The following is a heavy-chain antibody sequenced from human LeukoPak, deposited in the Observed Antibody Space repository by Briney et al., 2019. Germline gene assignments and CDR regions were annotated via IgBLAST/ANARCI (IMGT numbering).Heavy chain of an antibody. D-gene: IGHD2-2*01. CDR1: GGSINNYF. Sequence: PSETLSLTCTVSGGSINNYFWSWIRQPPGKGLEYIGHIYYRGNTDYNPSLKSRVTISLDTSKNQFSLNLNSVTAADTAVYYCARWFCSTTTCYHMDVWGKGTTVTVSS. CDR3: ARWFCSTTTCYHMDV. J-gene: IGHJ6*03. V-gene: IGHV4-59*01. CDR2: IYYRGNT.